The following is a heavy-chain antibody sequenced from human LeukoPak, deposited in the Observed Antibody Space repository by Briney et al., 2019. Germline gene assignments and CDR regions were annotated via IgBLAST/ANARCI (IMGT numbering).Heavy chain of an antibody. V-gene: IGHV1-18*01. CDR3: ARDWGYSGSESAFDI. Sequence: ASVTVSCKASGYTFTSYGISWVRQAPGQGLEWMGWISAYNGNTNYAQKLQGRVTMTTDTSTSTAYMELRSLRSDDTAVYYCARDWGYSGSESAFDIWGQGTMVTVSS. CDR1: GYTFTSYG. CDR2: ISAYNGNT. D-gene: IGHD1-26*01. J-gene: IGHJ3*02.